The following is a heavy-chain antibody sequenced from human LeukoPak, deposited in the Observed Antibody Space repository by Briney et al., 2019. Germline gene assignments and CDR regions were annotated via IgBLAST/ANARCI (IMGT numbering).Heavy chain of an antibody. V-gene: IGHV4-4*02. D-gene: IGHD3-10*01. Sequence: SETLSLTCAVSGGSISSSNWWSWVRQPPGEGLEWIGEIYHSGSTNYNPSLKNRVTISVDKSKNHFSLELNSVTAADTAVYYCARGSLAIDYWGQGSLVTVSS. CDR3: ARGSLAIDY. CDR1: GGSISSSNW. J-gene: IGHJ4*02. CDR2: IYHSGST.